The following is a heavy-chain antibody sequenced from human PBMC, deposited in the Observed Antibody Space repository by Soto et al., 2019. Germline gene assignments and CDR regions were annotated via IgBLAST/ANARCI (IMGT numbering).Heavy chain of an antibody. J-gene: IGHJ5*02. CDR2: IYYSGST. Sequence: SETLSLTCTVSGGSVSSGSYYWSWIRQPPGKGLEWIGYIYYSGSTNYNPSLKSRVTISVDTSKNQFSLKLSSVTAADTAVYYVARQLRLGELSPNWFDPWGQGTLVTVSS. D-gene: IGHD3-16*02. CDR1: GGSVSSGSYY. V-gene: IGHV4-61*01. CDR3: ARQLRLGELSPNWFDP.